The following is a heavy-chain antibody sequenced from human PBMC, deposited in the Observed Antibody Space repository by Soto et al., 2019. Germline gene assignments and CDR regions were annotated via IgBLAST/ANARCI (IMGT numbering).Heavy chain of an antibody. D-gene: IGHD1-26*01. J-gene: IGHJ4*02. V-gene: IGHV4-34*01. Sequence: SDTLSLTCAVPDWSFSCNILTRRRQTPGKGLQWIGQIKHSGSSISNPSLKNRVTISTMSNNKFSLELSSVTAADTAVYYCTRGLFSGSSYSGSWYYFDSWGQGTMVT. CDR2: IKHSGSS. CDR1: DWSFSCNI. CDR3: TRGLFSGSSYSGSWYYFDS.